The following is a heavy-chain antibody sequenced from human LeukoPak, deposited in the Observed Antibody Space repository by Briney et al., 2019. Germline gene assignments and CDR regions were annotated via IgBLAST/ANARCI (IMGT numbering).Heavy chain of an antibody. V-gene: IGHV4-39*01. CDR2: IYYSGST. CDR1: GGSISSSSYY. CDR3: ARLNSYEYSSGWYVS. Sequence: SETLSLTCTVSGGSISSSSYYWGWIRQPPGKGLEWIGSIYYSGSTYYNPSLKSRVTISVDTSKNKFSLKLSSVNAADTAGNYGARLNSYEYSSGWYVSWGQGTLVTVSS. J-gene: IGHJ5*01. D-gene: IGHD6-19*01.